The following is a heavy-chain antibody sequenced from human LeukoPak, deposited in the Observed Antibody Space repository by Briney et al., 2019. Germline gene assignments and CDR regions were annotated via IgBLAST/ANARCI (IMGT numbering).Heavy chain of an antibody. CDR3: ARGGSGWFDAFDI. V-gene: IGHV1-24*01. J-gene: IGHJ3*02. Sequence: ASVKVSCKVSGYTLTELSMHWVRQAPGKGLEWMGGFDPEDGETIYAQKFQGRVTMTRDTSISTAYMELSRLRSDDTAVYYCARGGSGWFDAFDIWGQGTMVTVSS. CDR2: FDPEDGET. D-gene: IGHD6-19*01. CDR1: GYTLTELS.